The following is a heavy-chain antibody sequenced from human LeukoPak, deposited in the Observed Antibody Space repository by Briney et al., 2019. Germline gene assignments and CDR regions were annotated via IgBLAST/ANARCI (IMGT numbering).Heavy chain of an antibody. CDR3: ARGSYFDY. CDR1: GYTFTSYG. Sequence: ASVKVSCKASGYTFTSYGISWARQAPGQGLEWMGWISPYNDNTNYAQKLQGRVTMTIDTSTTTAYMELRGLRSDDTAVYYCARGSYFDYWGQGTLVTVSS. J-gene: IGHJ4*02. V-gene: IGHV1-18*01. CDR2: ISPYNDNT.